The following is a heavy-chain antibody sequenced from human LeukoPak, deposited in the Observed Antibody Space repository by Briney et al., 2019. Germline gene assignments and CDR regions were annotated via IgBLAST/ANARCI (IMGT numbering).Heavy chain of an antibody. V-gene: IGHV3-30*18. Sequence: PGGSLRLSCAASGFTFSSYGMHWVRQAPGKGLEWVAVISDDGTIKYYADSVKGRLTISRDNSKNTLFLQMNSLRAEDTAIYYCANLHDYWGQGTLVTVPS. CDR1: GFTFSSYG. CDR3: ANLHDY. J-gene: IGHJ4*02. D-gene: IGHD4-11*01. CDR2: ISDDGTIK.